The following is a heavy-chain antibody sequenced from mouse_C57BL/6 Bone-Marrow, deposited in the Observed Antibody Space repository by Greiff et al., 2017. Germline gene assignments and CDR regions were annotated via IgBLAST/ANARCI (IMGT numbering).Heavy chain of an antibody. CDR3: ARGLLLLWFAY. V-gene: IGHV1-82*01. CDR2: IYPGDGDT. CDR1: GYAFSSSW. J-gene: IGHJ3*01. D-gene: IGHD2-3*01. Sequence: VQLQESGPELVKPGASVKISCKASGYAFSSSWMNWVKQRPGKGLEWIGRIYPGDGDTNYNGKFKGKATLTADKSSSTAYMQLSSLTSEDSAVSCCARGLLLLWFAYWGQGTLVTVSA.